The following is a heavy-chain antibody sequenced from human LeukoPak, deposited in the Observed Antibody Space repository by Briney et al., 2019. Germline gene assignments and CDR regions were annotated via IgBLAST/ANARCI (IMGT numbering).Heavy chain of an antibody. CDR3: ARGGWDWAFDI. V-gene: IGHV3-11*04. CDR1: GVTFEDYY. CDR2: VSSTGGDK. Sequence: GGSLRLSCTGSGVTFEDYYLSWIRQAPGKGLEWISYVSSTGGDKFYADPVKGRFTISRDNAKNTLYLQMNSLRAEDTAVYYCARGGWDWAFDIWGQGTMVTVSS. D-gene: IGHD1-26*01. J-gene: IGHJ3*02.